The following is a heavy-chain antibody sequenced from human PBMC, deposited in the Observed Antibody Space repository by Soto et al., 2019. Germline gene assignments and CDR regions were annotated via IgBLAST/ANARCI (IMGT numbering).Heavy chain of an antibody. J-gene: IGHJ4*02. Sequence: QITLKESGPTLVKPTQTLTLTCTFSGFSLTTRGVGVGWIRQPPGKALEWLALIYWDDDEGYSPSLKSRLTTPQDTSIPQVVLTMTTMDPVDTATYYCAHRPRGYSYHFDYWGQGTLVTVSS. CDR3: AHRPRGYSYHFDY. CDR2: IYWDDDE. V-gene: IGHV2-5*02. CDR1: GFSLTTRGVG. D-gene: IGHD5-18*01.